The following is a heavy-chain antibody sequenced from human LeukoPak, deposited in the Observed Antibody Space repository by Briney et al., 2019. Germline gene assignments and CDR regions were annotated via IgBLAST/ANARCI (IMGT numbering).Heavy chain of an antibody. V-gene: IGHV4-59*01. Sequence: PSETLSLTCTVSGGSISSYYWGWIRQPPGKGLERIGYIFHSGSTNSNPSLKSRVTISVDTSKNQFSLKLSSVTAADTAVYYCARSAFGDYSFDYWGQGTLVTVSS. CDR1: GGSISSYY. CDR3: ARSAFGDYSFDY. J-gene: IGHJ4*02. CDR2: IFHSGST. D-gene: IGHD3-16*01.